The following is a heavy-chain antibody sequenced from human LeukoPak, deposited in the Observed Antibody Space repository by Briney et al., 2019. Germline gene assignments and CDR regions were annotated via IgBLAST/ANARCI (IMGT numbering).Heavy chain of an antibody. V-gene: IGHV3-23*01. CDR1: GFTFSNYA. CDR2: ISGSGGST. Sequence: GGSLRLSCAASGFTFSNYAMSWVRQAPGKGLEWVSAISGSGGSTYYADSVKGRFTTSRDNSKNTLYLQMNSLRAEDTAVYYCATLSRYSSSWYYFDYWSQGTLVTVSS. CDR3: ATLSRYSSSWYYFDY. D-gene: IGHD6-13*01. J-gene: IGHJ4*02.